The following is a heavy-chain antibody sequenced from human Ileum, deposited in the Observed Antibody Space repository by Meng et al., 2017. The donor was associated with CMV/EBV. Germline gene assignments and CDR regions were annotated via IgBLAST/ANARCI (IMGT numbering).Heavy chain of an antibody. Sequence: VSCKASGGTFSSYTSSWVRQAPGQGREWMGRIIPILSIANYAQKFQGRVTITADKSTSTAYMELSSLRSEDTAVYYCARHQQLLPESWGQGTLVTVSS. J-gene: IGHJ5*02. CDR2: IIPILSIA. CDR3: ARHQQLLPES. V-gene: IGHV1-69*02. D-gene: IGHD2-2*01. CDR1: GGTFSSYT.